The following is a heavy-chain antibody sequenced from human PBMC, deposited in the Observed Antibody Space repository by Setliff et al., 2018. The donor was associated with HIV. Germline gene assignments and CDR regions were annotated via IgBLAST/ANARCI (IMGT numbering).Heavy chain of an antibody. CDR2: IRGKAYGGTT. Sequence: GGSLRLSCTASGFTFGDYAMSWVRQAPGKGLEWVGFIRGKAYGGTTEYAASVKGRFTISRDNSKNTLYLQMNSLRAEDTAVYYCARELLKWELPRGGAFDIWGQGTMVTVSS. CDR3: ARELLKWELPRGGAFDI. V-gene: IGHV3-49*04. J-gene: IGHJ3*02. CDR1: GFTFGDYA. D-gene: IGHD1-26*01.